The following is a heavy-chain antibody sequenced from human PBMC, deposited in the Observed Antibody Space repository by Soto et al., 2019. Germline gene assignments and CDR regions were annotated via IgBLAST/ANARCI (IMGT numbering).Heavy chain of an antibody. D-gene: IGHD3-10*01. CDR3: AGRITMVRGVIPRFDY. V-gene: IGHV4-31*03. Sequence: SETLSLTCTVSGGSISSGGYYWSWIRQHPGKGLEWIGYIYYSGSTYYNPSLKSRVTISVDTSKNQFSLKLSSVTAADTAVYYCAGRITMVRGVIPRFDYWGQGTLVTVSS. CDR2: IYYSGST. CDR1: GGSISSGGYY. J-gene: IGHJ4*02.